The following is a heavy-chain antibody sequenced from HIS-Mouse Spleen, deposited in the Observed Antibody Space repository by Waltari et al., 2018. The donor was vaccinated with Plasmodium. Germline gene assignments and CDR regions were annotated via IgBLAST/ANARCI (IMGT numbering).Heavy chain of an antibody. CDR1: GFTFSSYW. CDR3: ASSWYWYFDL. CDR2: IKQDGSEK. J-gene: IGHJ2*01. D-gene: IGHD6-13*01. V-gene: IGHV3-7*01. Sequence: EVQLVESGGGLVQPGGARRLSGAASGFTFSSYWMSWVRQAPGKGLEWVANIKQDGSEKYYVDSVKGRFTISRDNAKNSLYLQMNSLRAEDTAVYYCASSWYWYFDLWGRGTLVTVSS.